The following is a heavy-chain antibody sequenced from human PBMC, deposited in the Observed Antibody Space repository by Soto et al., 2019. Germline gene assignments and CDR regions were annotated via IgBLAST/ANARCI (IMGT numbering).Heavy chain of an antibody. CDR1: GSPISDHYW. D-gene: IGHD6-13*01. J-gene: IGHJ4*02. CDR2: TYYRSKWSY. Sequence: SETLSLTCTVSGSPISDHYWSWFRQSPSRGLEWLGRTYYRSKWSYEYAESVKSRIIINPDTSKNQLSLQLNSVTPEDTGVYYCARLVGNSWIDYWGQGTLVTVSS. V-gene: IGHV6-1*01. CDR3: ARLVGNSWIDY.